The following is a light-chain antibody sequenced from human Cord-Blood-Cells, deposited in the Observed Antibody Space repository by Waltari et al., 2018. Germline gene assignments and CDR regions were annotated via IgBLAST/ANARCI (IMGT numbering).Light chain of an antibody. Sequence: QSALTQPPSASGSPGQSVTLPCTGPRSAVGGFNSVSWYQQHPGKAPKLMIYEVSKRPSGVPDRFSGSKSGNTASLTVSGLQAEDEADYYCSSYAGSNNYVFGTGTKVTVL. V-gene: IGLV2-8*01. CDR3: SSYAGSNNYV. J-gene: IGLJ1*01. CDR1: RSAVGGFNS. CDR2: EVS.